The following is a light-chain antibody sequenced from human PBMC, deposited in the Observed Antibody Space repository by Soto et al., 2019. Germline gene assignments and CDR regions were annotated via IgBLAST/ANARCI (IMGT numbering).Light chain of an antibody. Sequence: EIVLTQSPATLSLSPGERATLSCRASQSVSTSLVWYQQKPGQAPRLLIYDASNRATGIPARFSGSGSGTDFTLTISSLEPEDFVVYYCQQRSNWPPTFGGGTKVEIK. CDR3: QQRSNWPPT. CDR1: QSVSTS. V-gene: IGKV3-11*01. CDR2: DAS. J-gene: IGKJ4*01.